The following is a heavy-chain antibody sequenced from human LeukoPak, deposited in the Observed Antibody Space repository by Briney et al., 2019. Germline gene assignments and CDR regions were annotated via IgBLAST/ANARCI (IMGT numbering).Heavy chain of an antibody. Sequence: SETLSLTCTVSGGSISSHFWTWIRQAPGKGLEWLGYVSKSGSTNYNPSLQSRITISVDTSKNQFFLKLTSVTAAGTAVYFCARDDYGVFDAFDVWGQGTVVTVSS. CDR3: ARDDYGVFDAFDV. CDR1: GGSISSHF. CDR2: VSKSGST. D-gene: IGHD3-16*01. V-gene: IGHV4-4*08. J-gene: IGHJ3*01.